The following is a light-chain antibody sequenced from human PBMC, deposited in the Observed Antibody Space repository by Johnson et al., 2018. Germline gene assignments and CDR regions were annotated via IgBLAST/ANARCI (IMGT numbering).Light chain of an antibody. CDR2: ENN. V-gene: IGLV1-51*02. CDR1: SSNIGNNY. CDR3: GTWDSSLSAGNV. J-gene: IGLJ1*01. Sequence: VLTQPPSVSAAPGQKVTISCSGSSSNIGNNYVSWYQQLPGTAPKILIYENNKRPSGIPDRFSGSKSGTSATLGITGLQTGDEADYYCGTWDSSLSAGNVFGTGTKVTVL.